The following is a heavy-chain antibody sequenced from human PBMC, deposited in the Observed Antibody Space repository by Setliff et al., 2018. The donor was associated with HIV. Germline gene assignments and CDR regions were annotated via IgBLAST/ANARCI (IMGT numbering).Heavy chain of an antibody. CDR3: ARQEGYCSSTSCYAGSFMGYYYMDV. D-gene: IGHD2-2*01. CDR1: GGSISSDDYY. J-gene: IGHJ6*03. CDR2: ITYSGSA. Sequence: SETLSLTCTVSGGSISSDDYYWNWIRQPPGKGLEWIGYITYSGSAYYNPSLKSRVTISIDTSNNQISLRLSSVTAADTAVYYCARQEGYCSSTSCYAGSFMGYYYMDVWGKGTTVTVSS. V-gene: IGHV4-30-4*08.